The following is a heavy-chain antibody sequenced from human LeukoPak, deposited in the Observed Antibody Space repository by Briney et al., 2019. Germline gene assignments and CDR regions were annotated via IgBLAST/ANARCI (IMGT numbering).Heavy chain of an antibody. V-gene: IGHV1-18*01. CDR1: GYTFTSYG. CDR3: ARGAVNQCNWNDDNFYYYYMDV. CDR2: ISGYNGYT. J-gene: IGHJ6*03. D-gene: IGHD1-1*01. Sequence: GASVKVSCKASGYTFTSYGINWVRQAPGQGLEWMGWISGYNGYTYYAQKLQGRVTMTTDTSTSTAYMELRSLRSGDTAVYYCARGAVNQCNWNDDNFYYYYMDVWGKGTTVTISS.